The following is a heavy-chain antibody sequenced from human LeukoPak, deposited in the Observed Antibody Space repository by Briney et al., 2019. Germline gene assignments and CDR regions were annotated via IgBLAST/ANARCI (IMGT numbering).Heavy chain of an antibody. CDR2: INWNGGST. J-gene: IGHJ4*02. V-gene: IGHV3-20*04. Sequence: SGGSLRLSCAASGLTLDDYGMSWVGQVPGKGLAWVSGINWNGGSTGYADSVKGRFTISRDNAKNSLYLQMNSLRAEDSALYYCARGRHTFIAVDYFDYWGQGTLVTVSS. CDR3: ARGRHTFIAVDYFDY. CDR1: GLTLDDYG. D-gene: IGHD6-19*01.